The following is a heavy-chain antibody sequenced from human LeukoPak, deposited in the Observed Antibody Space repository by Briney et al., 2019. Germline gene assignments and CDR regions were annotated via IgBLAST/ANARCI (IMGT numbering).Heavy chain of an antibody. D-gene: IGHD6-6*01. V-gene: IGHV4-4*07. J-gene: IGHJ4*02. CDR2: IYTSGST. CDR3: ARYIPARPGFDY. Sequence: SGTLSLACTVSGDSISNLYWSWIRQPAGKGLEWIGRIYTSGSTNYNPSLKSRVTMSVDTSKNQFSLKLSSVTVADTAVYYCARYIPARPGFDYWGQGTLVTVSS. CDR1: GDSISNLY.